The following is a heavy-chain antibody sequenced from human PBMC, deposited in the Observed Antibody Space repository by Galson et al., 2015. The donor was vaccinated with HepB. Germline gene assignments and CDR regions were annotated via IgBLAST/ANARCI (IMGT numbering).Heavy chain of an antibody. Sequence: LRLSCAASGFTFSSYGMHWVRQAPGKGLEWVAFIRYDGSNKYYADPVKGRFTISRDNSKNTLYLQMNSLRAEDTAVYYCASTRSSWLFFDYWGQGTLVTVSS. D-gene: IGHD6-13*01. J-gene: IGHJ4*02. V-gene: IGHV3-30*02. CDR2: IRYDGSNK. CDR3: ASTRSSWLFFDY. CDR1: GFTFSSYG.